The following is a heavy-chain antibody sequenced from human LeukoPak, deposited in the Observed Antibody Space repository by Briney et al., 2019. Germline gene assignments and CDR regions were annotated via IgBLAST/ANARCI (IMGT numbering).Heavy chain of an antibody. CDR3: ARDIVVVVAAIDAFDI. CDR1: GYTFSGYH. D-gene: IGHD2-15*01. V-gene: IGHV1-18*04. J-gene: IGHJ3*02. CDR2: ISAYNGNT. Sequence: GASVKVSCKASGYTFSGYHIHWVRQAPGQGLEWMGWISAYNGNTNYAQKLQGRVTMTTDTSTSTAYMELRSLRSDDTAVYYCARDIVVVVAAIDAFDIWGQGTMVTVSS.